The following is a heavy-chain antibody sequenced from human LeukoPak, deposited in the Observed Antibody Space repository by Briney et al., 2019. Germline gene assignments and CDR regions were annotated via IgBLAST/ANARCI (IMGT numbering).Heavy chain of an antibody. CDR3: ASQMESFYDSSGNY. J-gene: IGHJ4*02. CDR2: ISGGGFGT. D-gene: IGHD3-22*01. Sequence: GGSLRLSCSASGFTFSNYAMSWVRQAPGKGLEWVSGISGGGFGTYYTDSVKGRLTISRDNSKNTLYLQMNSLRAEDTAVYYCASQMESFYDSSGNYWGQGTLVTVSS. V-gene: IGHV3-23*01. CDR1: GFTFSNYA.